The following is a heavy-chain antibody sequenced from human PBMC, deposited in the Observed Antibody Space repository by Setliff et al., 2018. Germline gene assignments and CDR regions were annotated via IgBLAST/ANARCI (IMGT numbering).Heavy chain of an antibody. D-gene: IGHD3-3*01. CDR3: ARGLVTIFGVVIMSPPWFDP. CDR1: GGSFRGYY. Sequence: LSLTCAVYGGSFRGYYWSWIRQPPGKGLEWIGEINHSGSTKYNPSLKSRVTISVDTSKNQFSVKLSSVTAADTAVYYCARGLVTIFGVVIMSPPWFDPWGQGTLVTVSS. J-gene: IGHJ5*02. V-gene: IGHV4-34*01. CDR2: INHSGST.